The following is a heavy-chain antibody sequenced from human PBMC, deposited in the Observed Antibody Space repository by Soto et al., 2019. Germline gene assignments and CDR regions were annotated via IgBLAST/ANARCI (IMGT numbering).Heavy chain of an antibody. CDR1: GGTFSIYT. V-gene: IGHV1-69*01. CDR3: AREGPPEIAWFDP. J-gene: IGHJ5*02. Sequence: QVQLVQSGAEVKKPGSSVKVSCKASGGTFSIYTISWVRQAPGQGLEWMGGSANSAQKFQGRLTVTADESTSTVYLEFSSLTSEDTAVYYCAREGPPEIAWFDPWGQGTLVSVSS. CDR2: GSA. D-gene: IGHD2-21*01.